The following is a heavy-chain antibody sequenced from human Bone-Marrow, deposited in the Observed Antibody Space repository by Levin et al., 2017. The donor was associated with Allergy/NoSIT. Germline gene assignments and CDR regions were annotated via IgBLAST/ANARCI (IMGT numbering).Heavy chain of an antibody. Sequence: GSLRLSCTVSGGSISNYYWSWIRQSPLKGLEYIGYVYFTGSTNYNPSLKSRVTISLDKSKNEVSLKLTSVTAADTAIYYCARAGNNWDRIWFDPWGQGMLVTVSS. CDR3: ARAGNNWDRIWFDP. D-gene: IGHD1-1*01. CDR1: GGSISNYY. V-gene: IGHV4-59*01. J-gene: IGHJ5*02. CDR2: VYFTGST.